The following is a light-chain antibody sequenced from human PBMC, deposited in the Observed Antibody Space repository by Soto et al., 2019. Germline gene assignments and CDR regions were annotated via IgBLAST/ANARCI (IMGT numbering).Light chain of an antibody. CDR1: QSVLYSSNNKNY. CDR3: QQYYITPLT. Sequence: DIVMTQSPDSLAVSLGERATINCKSSQSVLYSSNNKNYLAWYQQKPGQPPKLLIYWASTRESGVPDRFSGSGSGTDFTLTIMSLQAEDVAVYDCQQYYITPLTFGGGTKVEIK. V-gene: IGKV4-1*01. CDR2: WAS. J-gene: IGKJ4*01.